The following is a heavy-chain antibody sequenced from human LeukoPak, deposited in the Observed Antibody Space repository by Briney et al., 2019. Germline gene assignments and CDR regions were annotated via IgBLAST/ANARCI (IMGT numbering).Heavy chain of an antibody. D-gene: IGHD5-12*01. CDR1: GFTFSSYA. CDR2: ISGSGGST. CDR3: AKCEWLNWFDP. V-gene: IGHV3-23*01. J-gene: IGHJ5*02. Sequence: AGGSLRLSCAASGFTFSSYAMSWVRQAPGKGLEWVSAISGSGGSTYYADSVKGRFTISRDDSKNTQYLQMNSLRAEDTAVYYCAKCEWLNWFDPWGQGTLVTVSS.